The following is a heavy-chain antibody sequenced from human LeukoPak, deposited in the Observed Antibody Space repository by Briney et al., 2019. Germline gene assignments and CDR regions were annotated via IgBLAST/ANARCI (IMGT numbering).Heavy chain of an antibody. CDR3: ANLVGATMYYYYGMDV. CDR2: IDPNTGGT. D-gene: IGHD1-26*01. J-gene: IGHJ6*02. CDR1: GYTFTNYY. Sequence: GASVKVSCKTSGYTFTNYYIHWVRQAPGQGLEWMGRIDPNTGGTKSAKNFQGRVTMTRDTSISTAYMALSGLRSDDTAVYYCANLVGATMYYYYGMDVWGQGTTVTVSS. V-gene: IGHV1-2*06.